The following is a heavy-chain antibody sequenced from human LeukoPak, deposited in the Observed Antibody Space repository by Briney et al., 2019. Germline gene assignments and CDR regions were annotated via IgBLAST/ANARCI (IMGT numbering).Heavy chain of an antibody. J-gene: IGHJ6*02. CDR1: GFTFDDYA. V-gene: IGHV3-74*01. CDR3: ASDRVFYGLDV. CDR2: IKSDGSET. Sequence: GRSLRLSCAASGFTFDDYAMHWVRQAPGKGLMWVSRIKSDGSETSYADSVKGRFTISRDNARNTLYLQMNSLRPEDTAIYYCASDRVFYGLDVWGQGTTVTVSS.